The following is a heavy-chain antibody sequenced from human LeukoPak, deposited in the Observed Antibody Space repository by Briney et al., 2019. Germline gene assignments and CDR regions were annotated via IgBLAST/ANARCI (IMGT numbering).Heavy chain of an antibody. V-gene: IGHV4-59*08. D-gene: IGHD6-19*01. Sequence: SETLSLTCTVSGGSLSGHYWNWIRQPPGKGQEWIGSLYNSGSPNYNPPLKSRVTISLDTSKNHFSLRLTSVTSAETAVYYCARQPAGCDLWGQGTLVTVSS. CDR3: ARQPAGCDL. J-gene: IGHJ5*02. CDR1: GGSLSGHY. CDR2: LYNSGSP.